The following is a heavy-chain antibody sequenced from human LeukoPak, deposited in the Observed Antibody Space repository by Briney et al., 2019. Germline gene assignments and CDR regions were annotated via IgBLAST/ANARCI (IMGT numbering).Heavy chain of an antibody. CDR2: ISSSGSTI. Sequence: GGSLRLSCAASGFTFSDYYMSWIRQAPGKGLEWVSYISSSGSTIYYADSVKGRFTISRDNAKNSLYLQMNSLRAEDTAVYYCAREVVGATLYYYYMDVWGKGTTVTVSS. CDR3: AREVVGATLYYYYMDV. V-gene: IGHV3-11*04. D-gene: IGHD1-26*01. J-gene: IGHJ6*03. CDR1: GFTFSDYY.